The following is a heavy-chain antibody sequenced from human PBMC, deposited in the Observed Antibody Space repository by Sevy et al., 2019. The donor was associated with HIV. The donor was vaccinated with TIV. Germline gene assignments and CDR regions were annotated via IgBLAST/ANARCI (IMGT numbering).Heavy chain of an antibody. CDR3: ARGSARSGYDXALXFDX. CDR2: IHSNGGP. D-gene: IGHD3-3*01. CDR1: DDSFSTGDYX. V-gene: IGHV4-31*03. J-gene: IGHJ4*02. Sequence: SETLSLTCFVSDDSFSTGDYXWGWXRQHPERGLXXIAYIHSNGGPRYNPSLQSRVAISIDTSKNHFSVSLSSVTAADTAVYFCARGSARSGYDXALXFDXWGQGTVVTVSS.